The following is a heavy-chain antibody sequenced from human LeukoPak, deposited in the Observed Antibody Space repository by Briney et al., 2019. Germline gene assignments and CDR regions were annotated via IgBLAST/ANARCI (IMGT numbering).Heavy chain of an antibody. J-gene: IGHJ4*02. Sequence: PGRSLRLSCAASGFTFSSYGMHWVRQAPGKGLEWVAVIWYDGSNKYYADSVKGRLTISRDNSKNTLYLQMNSLRAEDTAVYYCAKAALRYCSGRSCYIDYWGQGTLVTVSS. D-gene: IGHD2-15*01. CDR3: AKAALRYCSGRSCYIDY. CDR1: GFTFSSYG. V-gene: IGHV3-33*06. CDR2: IWYDGSNK.